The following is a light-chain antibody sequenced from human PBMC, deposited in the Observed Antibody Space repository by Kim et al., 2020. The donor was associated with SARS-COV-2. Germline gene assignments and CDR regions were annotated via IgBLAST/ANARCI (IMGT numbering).Light chain of an antibody. CDR1: QSVSRN. CDR3: QQYSDWLRT. CDR2: GAS. V-gene: IGKV3-15*01. J-gene: IGKJ1*01. Sequence: VSPGEVVTLYCVASQSVSRNLAWYQQTPGQPPRLLIYGASTRATDTPARFSGSGSGTEFTLTINSLQSEDFALYYCQQYSDWLRTFGQGTKVDIK.